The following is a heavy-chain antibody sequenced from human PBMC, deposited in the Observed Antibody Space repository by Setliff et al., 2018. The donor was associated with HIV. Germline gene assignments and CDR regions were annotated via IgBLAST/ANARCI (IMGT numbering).Heavy chain of an antibody. Sequence: PSETLSLTCTVSGGSIISGGYYWSWIRQHPGGGLEWIGYIYHTGKTYYNPSLQSRIIMSLDMSQNQFSLKLSSVTAADTAVYYCAKEGNSVDNWLDPWGPGTLVTVSS. J-gene: IGHJ5*02. CDR1: GGSIISGGYY. CDR3: AKEGNSVDNWLDP. D-gene: IGHD1-26*01. V-gene: IGHV4-31*03. CDR2: IYHTGKT.